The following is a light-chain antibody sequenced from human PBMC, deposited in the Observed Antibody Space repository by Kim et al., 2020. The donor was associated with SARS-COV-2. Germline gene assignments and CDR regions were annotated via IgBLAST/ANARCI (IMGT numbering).Light chain of an antibody. V-gene: IGLV3-19*01. CDR1: SLRSYY. CDR3: NSRDSSGNHVV. J-gene: IGLJ2*01. Sequence: SSELTQDPAVSVALGQTVRITCQGDSLRSYYASWYQQKPGQAPVLVIYGKNNRPSGIPDRCSASSSGNTASLTITGAQAEDEADYYCNSRDSSGNHVVFGGGTQLTVL. CDR2: GKN.